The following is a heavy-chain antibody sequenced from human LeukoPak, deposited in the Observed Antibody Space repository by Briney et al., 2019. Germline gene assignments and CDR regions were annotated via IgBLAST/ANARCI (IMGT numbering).Heavy chain of an antibody. CDR1: GFTFSSYW. CDR2: MNPDGSNT. CDR3: ARRGKYWHFDL. D-gene: IGHD3-10*01. V-gene: IGHV3-74*01. Sequence: GGSLRLSCAASGFTFSSYWMHWVRQAPGKGLVWVSRMNPDGSNTVYADSVKGRFTISRDNAKNTLYLQMHSLRAEDTALYYCARRGKYWHFDLWGRGTLVTVSS. J-gene: IGHJ2*01.